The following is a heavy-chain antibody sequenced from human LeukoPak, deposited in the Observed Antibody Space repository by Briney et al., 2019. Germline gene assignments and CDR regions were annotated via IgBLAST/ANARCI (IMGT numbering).Heavy chain of an antibody. J-gene: IGHJ4*02. Sequence: GGSLRLSCAASGFTFDDYAMHWVRQAPGKGLEWVSGISWNSGSIGYADSVKGRFTISRDNAKSSLYLQMNSLRAEDTALYYCAKDIRAYSGYDYGYFDYWGQGTLVTVSS. CDR3: AKDIRAYSGYDYGYFDY. D-gene: IGHD5-12*01. V-gene: IGHV3-9*01. CDR1: GFTFDDYA. CDR2: ISWNSGSI.